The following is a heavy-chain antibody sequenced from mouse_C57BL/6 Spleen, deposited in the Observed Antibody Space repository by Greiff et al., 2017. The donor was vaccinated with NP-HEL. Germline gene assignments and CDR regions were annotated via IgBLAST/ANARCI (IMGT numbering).Heavy chain of an antibody. Sequence: QVQLQQSGAELVKPGASVKISCKASGYAFSSYWMNWVKQRPGKGLEWIGQIYPGDGDTNYNGKFKGKATLTADKSSSTAYMQLSSLTSEDSAVYFCAGDSSGRTWFAYWGQGTLVTVSA. J-gene: IGHJ3*01. D-gene: IGHD3-2*02. CDR3: AGDSSGRTWFAY. V-gene: IGHV1-80*01. CDR1: GYAFSSYW. CDR2: IYPGDGDT.